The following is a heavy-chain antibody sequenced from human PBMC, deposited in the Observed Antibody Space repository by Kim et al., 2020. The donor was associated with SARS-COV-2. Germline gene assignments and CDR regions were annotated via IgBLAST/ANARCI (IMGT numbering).Heavy chain of an antibody. J-gene: IGHJ5*02. Sequence: LKGRVTISVDTSKNQFSLKLSSVTAADTAVYYCARVGIQGIAAAYNWFDPWGQGTLVTVSS. D-gene: IGHD6-13*01. V-gene: IGHV4-39*07. CDR3: ARVGIQGIAAAYNWFDP.